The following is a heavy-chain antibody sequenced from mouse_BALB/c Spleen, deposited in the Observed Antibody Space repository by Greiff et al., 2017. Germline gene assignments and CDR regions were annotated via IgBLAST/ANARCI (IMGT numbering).Heavy chain of an antibody. J-gene: IGHJ2*01. CDR2: ISSGGGNT. CDR3: ARWRDSSSDY. CDR1: GFTFSSYT. V-gene: IGHV5-9*03. Sequence: EVQRVESGGGLVKPGGSLKLSCAASGFTFSSYTMSWVRQTPEKRLEWVATISSGGGNTYYPDSVKGRFTISRDNAKNNLYLRMCSLRSEDTAFYYCARWRDSSSDYWGDGTTLTLSS.